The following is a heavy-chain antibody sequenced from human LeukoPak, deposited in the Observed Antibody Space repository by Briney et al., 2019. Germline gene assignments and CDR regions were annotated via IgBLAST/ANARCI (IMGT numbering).Heavy chain of an antibody. Sequence: PSETLSVTCTVSGGAISSYYWSWIRQPPGKGLEGIGYIYYTGSTTYNPSLKSRVTISVDTSKNQFSLRLSSVTAADTAVYYCARGGPRRDGYNADYWGQGTLVTVSS. CDR2: IYYTGST. CDR3: ARGGPRRDGYNADY. V-gene: IGHV4-59*01. D-gene: IGHD5-24*01. CDR1: GGAISSYY. J-gene: IGHJ4*02.